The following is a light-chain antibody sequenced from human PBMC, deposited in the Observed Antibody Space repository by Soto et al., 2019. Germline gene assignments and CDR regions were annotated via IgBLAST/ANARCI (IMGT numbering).Light chain of an antibody. CDR3: QHYATYLII. V-gene: IGKV1-16*01. Sequence: DILMSQSPSSLSAPVGDRVIITCRASEDIGNYLAWFQQKPGKAPKSLIFSASTLRSGVPSRFNGGGSGTGFTLTISNLQPEDSATYYCQHYATYLIIFGQGTRLEIK. CDR1: EDIGNY. CDR2: SAS. J-gene: IGKJ5*01.